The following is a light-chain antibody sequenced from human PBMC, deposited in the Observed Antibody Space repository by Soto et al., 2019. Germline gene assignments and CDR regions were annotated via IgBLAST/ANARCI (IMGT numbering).Light chain of an antibody. V-gene: IGKV3-20*01. CDR3: QQYGSSSIT. Sequence: ETVLRQSRGTLSLSPVERATLSCRASQSFSSTYLAWYQQKPGQAPRLLIYGASSRATGIPDRFSGSGSGTDFTLTITRLEPEDFAVYYCQQYGSSSITFGQGTRLEIK. CDR2: GAS. CDR1: QSFSSTY. J-gene: IGKJ5*01.